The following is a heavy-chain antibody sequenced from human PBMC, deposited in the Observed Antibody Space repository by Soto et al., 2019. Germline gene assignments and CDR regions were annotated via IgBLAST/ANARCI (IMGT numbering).Heavy chain of an antibody. Sequence: QVQLVQSGAEVKKPGSSVKVSCKASGGTFSSYTISWVRQAPGQGLEWMGRIIPILGIANYAQKFQGRVTIPADKATGTAYMELSSLRSEDTAVYYCARDPARYSGYDLGNYYYYGMDVWGQGTTVTVSS. V-gene: IGHV1-69*08. J-gene: IGHJ6*02. CDR1: GGTFSSYT. CDR3: ARDPARYSGYDLGNYYYYGMDV. D-gene: IGHD5-12*01. CDR2: IIPILGIA.